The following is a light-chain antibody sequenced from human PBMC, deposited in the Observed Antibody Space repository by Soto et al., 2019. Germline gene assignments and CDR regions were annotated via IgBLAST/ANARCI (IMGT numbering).Light chain of an antibody. CDR1: SPNIGSRT. CDR3: AAWAYSLNGHV. V-gene: IGLV1-44*01. Sequence: QSVLTQTPSASGTPGQRITIYCSGISPNIGSRTVNWYQQFPGTAPKVLIYSNTQQPSGVPDRFSASKSGTTASLAISGLQSEDEADYYCAAWAYSLNGHVFGGGTKLTVL. CDR2: SNT. J-gene: IGLJ2*01.